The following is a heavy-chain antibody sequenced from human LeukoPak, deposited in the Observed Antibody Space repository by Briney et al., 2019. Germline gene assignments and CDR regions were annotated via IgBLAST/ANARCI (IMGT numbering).Heavy chain of an antibody. CDR3: AKDLTVTTYLDAFDV. Sequence: PGGSLRLSCAASGFTFSSYAMSWVRQAPGKGLEWVSAISGSGGSTYYADSVKGRFTISRDNSKNTLYLQMNSLRAEDTAVYYCAKDLTVTTYLDAFDVWGQGTMVTVSS. V-gene: IGHV3-23*01. D-gene: IGHD4-17*01. J-gene: IGHJ3*01. CDR2: ISGSGGST. CDR1: GFTFSSYA.